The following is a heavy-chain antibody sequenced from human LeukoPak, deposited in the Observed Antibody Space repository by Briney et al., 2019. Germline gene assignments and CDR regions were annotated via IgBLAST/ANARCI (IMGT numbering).Heavy chain of an antibody. J-gene: IGHJ3*02. V-gene: IGHV3-64D*06. Sequence: GGSLRLSCSASGFTFSSFGMYWVRQAPGKGLEYVSAISRNGGSTYDADSVKGRFIISRDNSKNTLFLQMSSLRAEDTAVYYCVKDYYGSGSLLGGAFNIWGQGTLVTVSS. CDR3: VKDYYGSGSLLGGAFNI. D-gene: IGHD3-10*01. CDR2: ISRNGGST. CDR1: GFTFSSFG.